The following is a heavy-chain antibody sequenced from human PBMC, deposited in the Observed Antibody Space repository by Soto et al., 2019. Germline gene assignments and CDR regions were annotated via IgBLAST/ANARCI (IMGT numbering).Heavy chain of an antibody. CDR1: GFTFSSYW. CDR3: ARGGLYFDS. V-gene: IGHV3-74*01. Sequence: PGGSLRLCCAASGFTFSSYWMHWVRQTPGKGLVWVSRINSDGSSTYYADSVTGRFTISRDNAKNTLYLQMNSLRAEDTAVYYCARGGLYFDSWGQGTLVTVSS. CDR2: INSDGSST. J-gene: IGHJ4*02.